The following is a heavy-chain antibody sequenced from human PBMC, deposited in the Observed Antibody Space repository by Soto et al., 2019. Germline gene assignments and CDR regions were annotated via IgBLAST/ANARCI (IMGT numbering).Heavy chain of an antibody. CDR3: ARDPTRLTTGFDY. Sequence: VQLVEGGGVVQPGRSLRLSCAASGFTFSSYGMHWVRQAPGKGLEWVAVIWYDGSNKYYADSVKGRFTISRDNSKNTLYLQMNSLRAEDTAVYYCARDPTRLTTGFDYWGQGTLVTVSS. J-gene: IGHJ4*02. CDR2: IWYDGSNK. CDR1: GFTFSSYG. D-gene: IGHD4-4*01. V-gene: IGHV3-33*01.